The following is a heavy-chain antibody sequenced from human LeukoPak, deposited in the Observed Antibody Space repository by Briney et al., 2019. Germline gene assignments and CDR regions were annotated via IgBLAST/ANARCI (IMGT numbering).Heavy chain of an antibody. CDR2: VYYTGST. CDR3: ARHFAYSSSSYFDY. V-gene: IGHV4-59*08. Sequence: TSETLSLTCSVSGGSVSKYYWSWIRQPPGKGLEWIGYVYYTGSTNYNPSLKSRVTMFEDKSKNQFSLRLYSVTVADTAVYYCARHFAYSSSSYFDYWGQGSLVTVSS. J-gene: IGHJ4*02. CDR1: GGSVSKYY. D-gene: IGHD6-6*01.